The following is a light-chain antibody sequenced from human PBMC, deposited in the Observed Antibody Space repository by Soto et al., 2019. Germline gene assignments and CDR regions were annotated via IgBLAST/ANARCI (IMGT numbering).Light chain of an antibody. J-gene: IGKJ4*01. V-gene: IGKV1-8*01. Sequence: AIRMTQSPSSLSASTGDRVTITCRASQNIDNYLNWYQHKPGKAPKLLIYATSTLQSGVPARFSGSGSGTEFTLTISTLQAEDFATYFCQECYSTPAVSFGGGTKMDI. CDR1: QNIDNY. CDR3: QECYSTPAVS. CDR2: ATS.